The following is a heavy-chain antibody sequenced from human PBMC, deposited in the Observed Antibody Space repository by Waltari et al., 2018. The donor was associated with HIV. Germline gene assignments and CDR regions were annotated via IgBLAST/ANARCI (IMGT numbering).Heavy chain of an antibody. CDR3: ARWVWVLDYYYYGMDV. V-gene: IGHV1-2*02. Sequence: QVQLVQYGAEVKKPGASVKVSCKASGYTFTGYYMHWVRQAPGQGLAWMGWINPNSGGTNYAQKFQGRVTMTRDTSISTAYMELSRLRSDDTAVYYCARWVWVLDYYYYGMDVWGQGTTVTVSS. J-gene: IGHJ6*02. CDR1: GYTFTGYY. D-gene: IGHD3-16*01. CDR2: INPNSGGT.